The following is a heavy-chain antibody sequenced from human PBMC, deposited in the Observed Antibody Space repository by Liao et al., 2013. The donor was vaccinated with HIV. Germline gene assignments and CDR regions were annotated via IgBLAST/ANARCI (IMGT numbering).Heavy chain of an antibody. D-gene: IGHD7-27*01. Sequence: QVQLQQWGAGLLKPSETLSLTCAVYGGSFSGYYWSWIRQSPGKGLEWIGEVSDSGITNYNLALKSRVSMSADTSKKQVSLYLTSVTAADTAVYFCARARANWGTYDAFDLWGQGTTVTVSS. CDR2: VSDSGIT. V-gene: IGHV4-34*01. J-gene: IGHJ3*01. CDR1: GGSFSGYY. CDR3: ARARANWGTYDAFDL.